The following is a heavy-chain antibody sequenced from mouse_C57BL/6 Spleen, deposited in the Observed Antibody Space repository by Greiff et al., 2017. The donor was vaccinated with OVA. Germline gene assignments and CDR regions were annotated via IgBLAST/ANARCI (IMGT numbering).Heavy chain of an antibody. D-gene: IGHD2-2*01. CDR3: ARHEEVTAYYFDY. CDR1: GFTFSSYG. CDR2: ISSGGSYT. V-gene: IGHV5-6*01. Sequence: EVKVVESGGDLVKPGGSLKLSCAASGFTFSSYGMSWVRQTPDKRLEWVATISSGGSYTYYPDSVKGRFTISRDNAKNTLYLQMSSLKSEDTAMYYCARHEEVTAYYFDYWGQGTTLTVSS. J-gene: IGHJ2*01.